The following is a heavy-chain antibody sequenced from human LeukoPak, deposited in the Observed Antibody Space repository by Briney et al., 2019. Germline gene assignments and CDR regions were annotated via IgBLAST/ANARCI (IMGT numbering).Heavy chain of an antibody. D-gene: IGHD3-9*01. V-gene: IGHV3-23*01. J-gene: IGHJ4*02. CDR3: AKLGDILTGYPYYFDC. Sequence: GGSLRLSCAASGFTFSSYAMSWVRQAPGRGLEWVSAISGSGGSTYYADSVKGRFTISRDNSKNTLYLQMNSLRAEDTAVYYCAKLGDILTGYPYYFDCWGQGTLVTVSS. CDR2: ISGSGGST. CDR1: GFTFSSYA.